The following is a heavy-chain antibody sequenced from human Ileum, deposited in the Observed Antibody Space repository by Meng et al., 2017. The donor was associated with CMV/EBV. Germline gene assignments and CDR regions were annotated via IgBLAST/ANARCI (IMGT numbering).Heavy chain of an antibody. CDR2: VRNKGRSYTT. V-gene: IGHV3-72*01. J-gene: IGHJ4*02. CDR1: GFSFSDHH. Sequence: RLVGSGGGLVQPGGSLRLSCAASGFSFSDHHMDWVRQAPGKGLEWIGRVRNKGRSYTTEYVASVKGRFTISRDDSINTLYLQMHSLKTEDTALFYCTTGYSSAWHDHYWGQGTLVTVSS. CDR3: TTGYSSAWHDHY. D-gene: IGHD1-26*01.